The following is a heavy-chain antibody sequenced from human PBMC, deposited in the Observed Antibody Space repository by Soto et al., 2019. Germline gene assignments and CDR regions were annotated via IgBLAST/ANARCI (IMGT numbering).Heavy chain of an antibody. D-gene: IGHD2-2*01. CDR3: VRYCSSSECSAGSSECFHH. J-gene: IGHJ1*01. CDR1: GFTFSDYY. V-gene: IGHV3-11*01. CDR2: ISSSGSTI. Sequence: PGGSLRLSCAASGFTFSDYYMTWIRQAPGRGLEWLSYISSSGSTILYADSVKGRFTVSRDNAKNSLYLQMNSLRVEDTAIYYCVRYCSSSECSAGSSECFHHWGQGTLVTVSS.